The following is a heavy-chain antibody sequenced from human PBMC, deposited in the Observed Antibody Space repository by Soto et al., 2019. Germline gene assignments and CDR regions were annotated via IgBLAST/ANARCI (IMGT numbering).Heavy chain of an antibody. V-gene: IGHV3-23*01. CDR2: VSASGRST. D-gene: IGHD3-10*01. CDR1: GFSLTTYA. CDR3: AKVWFGESAGFDV. J-gene: IGHJ3*01. Sequence: EVQLLESGGGLVQRGGSLRLSCAVSGFSLTTYAMSWVRQAPGKGLEWVSEVSASGRSTTYADSVKGRFTTSKDTSKNTMSLQMNSLRVDDTAVYYCAKVWFGESAGFDVWGRGTMVRVSS.